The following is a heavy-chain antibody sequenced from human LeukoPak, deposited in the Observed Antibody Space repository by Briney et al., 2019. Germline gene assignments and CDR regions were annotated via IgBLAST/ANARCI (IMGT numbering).Heavy chain of an antibody. D-gene: IGHD3-22*01. V-gene: IGHV3-30-3*01. CDR3: ARAEDYYDSSGSIDFDY. J-gene: IGHJ4*02. Sequence: GGSLRLSCAASGFTFSSYAMHWVRQAPGKGLEWVAVISYDGSNKYYADSVKGRFTISRDNSKNTLYLQMNGLRAEDTAVYYCARAEDYYDSSGSIDFDYWGQGTLVTVSS. CDR2: ISYDGSNK. CDR1: GFTFSSYA.